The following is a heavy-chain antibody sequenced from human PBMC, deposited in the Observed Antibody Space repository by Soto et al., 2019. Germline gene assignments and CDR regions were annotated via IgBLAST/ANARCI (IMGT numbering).Heavy chain of an antibody. CDR2: IYASGRT. D-gene: IGHD3-9*01. Sequence: QVQLQESGPGLVKPSETLSLTCTVSGVSITPYFWSWIRQPAGKAPEWVGHIYASGRTTYNPSLKSRVTMFVSQPRVSLRLTSVTAADTAVYYCARHFDVDPSLDQYYFDLWGRGALVTVSS. CDR3: ARHFDVDPSLDQYYFDL. J-gene: IGHJ2*01. V-gene: IGHV4-4*07. CDR1: GVSITPYF.